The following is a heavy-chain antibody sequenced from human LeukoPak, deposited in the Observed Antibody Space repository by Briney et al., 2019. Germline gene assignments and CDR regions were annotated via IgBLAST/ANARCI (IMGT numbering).Heavy chain of an antibody. V-gene: IGHV1-18*01. Sequence: ASVKVSCNASGYTFTSYGISWVRQAPGQGLEWMGWISAYNGNTNYAQKLQGRVTMTTDTSTSTAYMELRSLRSDDTAVYYCARAKTRGASDAFDIWGQGTMVTVSS. CDR1: GYTFTSYG. CDR3: ARAKTRGASDAFDI. D-gene: IGHD3-10*01. CDR2: ISAYNGNT. J-gene: IGHJ3*02.